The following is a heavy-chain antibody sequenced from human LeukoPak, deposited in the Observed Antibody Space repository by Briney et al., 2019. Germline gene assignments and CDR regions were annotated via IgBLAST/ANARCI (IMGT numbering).Heavy chain of an antibody. V-gene: IGHV3-48*03. J-gene: IGHJ5*02. Sequence: GGSLRLSCAASGFDLSTYEMNWVRQAPGKGLEWIADITISGHTKNYANSVKGRLTISRDNARTSLYLQMNSLRVEDTGVYYCARGDPHADLWGQGTLVTVSS. CDR1: GFDLSTYE. CDR3: ARGDPHADL. CDR2: ITISGHTK.